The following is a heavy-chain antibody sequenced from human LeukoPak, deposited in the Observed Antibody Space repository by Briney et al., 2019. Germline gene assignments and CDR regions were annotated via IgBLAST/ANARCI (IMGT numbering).Heavy chain of an antibody. CDR2: IYYSGST. Sequence: SETLSLTCIVSGGSIRSDYWSWIRQPPGKGLEWIGYIYYSGSTNYNPSLKSRVTISVDTSKNQFSLKLSSVTAADTAVYYCARTYYDIAGYYYGMDVWGQGTTVTVSS. CDR1: GGSIRSDY. D-gene: IGHD3-9*01. J-gene: IGHJ6*02. V-gene: IGHV4-59*01. CDR3: ARTYYDIAGYYYGMDV.